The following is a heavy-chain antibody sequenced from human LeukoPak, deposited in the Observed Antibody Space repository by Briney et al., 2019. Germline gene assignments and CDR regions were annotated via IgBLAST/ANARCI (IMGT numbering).Heavy chain of an antibody. CDR1: GGSISSYY. Sequence: SETLSLTCTVSGGSISSYYWSWIRQPPGKGLEWIGYIYYSGSTNYNPSLKSRVTISVDTSKNQFSLKLSSVTAADTAVYYYAIPTVVTPFAFDIWGQGTMVTVSS. CDR2: IYYSGST. CDR3: AIPTVVTPFAFDI. D-gene: IGHD4-23*01. J-gene: IGHJ3*02. V-gene: IGHV4-59*01.